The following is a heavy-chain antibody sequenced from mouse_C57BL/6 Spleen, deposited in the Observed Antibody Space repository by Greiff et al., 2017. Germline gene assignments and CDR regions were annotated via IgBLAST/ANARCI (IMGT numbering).Heavy chain of an antibody. D-gene: IGHD1-1*01. CDR1: GYAFSSSW. Sequence: VQLQQSGPELVKPGASVKISCKASGYAFSSSWMNWVMQRPGKGLEWIGRIYPGDGDTNYNGKFKGKATLTADKSSSTAYMQLSSLTSEDSAVYFCARTITTVVATPMDYWGQGTSVTVSS. CDR2: IYPGDGDT. CDR3: ARTITTVVATPMDY. V-gene: IGHV1-82*01. J-gene: IGHJ4*01.